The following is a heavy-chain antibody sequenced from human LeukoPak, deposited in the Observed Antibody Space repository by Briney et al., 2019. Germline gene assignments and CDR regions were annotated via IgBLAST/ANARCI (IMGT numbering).Heavy chain of an antibody. CDR1: GFTFSNYA. Sequence: GGSLRLSCAASGFTFSNYAMSWVRQAPGKGLEWVSTVGYSVGSTYYADSVKGRFAISRDSSKNTLYLQMNGLRGEDTAVYYCAKDDGGSPPNAFDIWGQGTLVTVSS. J-gene: IGHJ3*02. CDR2: VGYSVGST. D-gene: IGHD1-26*01. CDR3: AKDDGGSPPNAFDI. V-gene: IGHV3-23*01.